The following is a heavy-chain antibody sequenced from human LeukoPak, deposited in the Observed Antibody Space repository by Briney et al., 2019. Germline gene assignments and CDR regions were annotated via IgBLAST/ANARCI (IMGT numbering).Heavy chain of an antibody. CDR1: GFTFSSYG. CDR3: AKGGTVTTTGGAFDI. J-gene: IGHJ3*02. D-gene: IGHD4-17*01. V-gene: IGHV3-33*06. Sequence: GGSLRLSCAASGFTFSSYGMHWVRQAPGKGLEWVAVIWYDGSNKYYADSVKGRFTISRDNSKNTLYLQMNSLRAEDTAVYYCAKGGTVTTTGGAFDIWGQGTMVTVSS. CDR2: IWYDGSNK.